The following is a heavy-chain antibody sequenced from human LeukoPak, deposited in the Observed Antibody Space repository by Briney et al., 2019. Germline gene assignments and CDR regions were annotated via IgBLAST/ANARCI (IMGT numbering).Heavy chain of an antibody. Sequence: SETLSLTCTVSGASISSCYWSWIRQPPGKGLEWIGFSYTSGSTNYNPSLKSRATVSVDTSKNQFSLKLSSVTAADTAVYYCARRNYYYYYMDVWGKGTTVTVSS. CDR2: SYTSGST. CDR1: GASISSCY. J-gene: IGHJ6*03. CDR3: ARRNYYYYYMDV. V-gene: IGHV4-4*09.